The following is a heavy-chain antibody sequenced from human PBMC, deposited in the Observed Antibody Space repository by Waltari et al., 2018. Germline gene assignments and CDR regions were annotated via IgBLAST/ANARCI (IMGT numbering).Heavy chain of an antibody. V-gene: IGHV4-34*01. CDR3: ARRRRGYSGYDDFDY. J-gene: IGHJ4*02. D-gene: IGHD5-12*01. CDR1: GGSFSGYY. Sequence: QVQLQQWGAGLLKPSETLSLTCAVYGGSFSGYYWSWIRQPPGKGLEWIGEINHSGSTNDNPSLKSRVTISVDTSKNQFSLKLSSVTAADTAVYYCARRRRGYSGYDDFDYWGQGTLVTVSS. CDR2: INHSGST.